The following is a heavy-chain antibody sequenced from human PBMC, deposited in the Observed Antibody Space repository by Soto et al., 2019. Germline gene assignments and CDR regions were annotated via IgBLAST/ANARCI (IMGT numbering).Heavy chain of an antibody. CDR3: ARGDYIWGSYRSFDY. J-gene: IGHJ4*02. V-gene: IGHV4-34*01. CDR2: INHSGST. D-gene: IGHD3-16*02. CDR1: GGSFSGYY. Sequence: SETLSLTCAVYGGSFSGYYWSWIRQPPGKGLEWIGEINHSGSTNYNPSLKSRVTISVDTSKNQFSLKLSSVTAADTAVYYCARGDYIWGSYRSFDYWGQGTLVTVSS.